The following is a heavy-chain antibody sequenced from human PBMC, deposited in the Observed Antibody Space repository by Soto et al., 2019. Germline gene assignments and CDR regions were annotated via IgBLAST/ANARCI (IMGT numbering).Heavy chain of an antibody. CDR3: AKALLPFGRDYYYMDV. CDR2: ISGSGGST. J-gene: IGHJ6*03. CDR1: GFTFSSYA. V-gene: IGHV3-23*01. D-gene: IGHD3-3*01. Sequence: GGSLRLSCAASGFTFSSYAMSWVRQAPGKGLEWVSAISGSGGSTYYADSVKGRFTISRDNSKNTLYLQMNSLRAEDTAVYYCAKALLPFGRDYYYMDVWGKGTTVTVSS.